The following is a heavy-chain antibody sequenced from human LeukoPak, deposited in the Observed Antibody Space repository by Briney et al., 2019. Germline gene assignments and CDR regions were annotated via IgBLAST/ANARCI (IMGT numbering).Heavy chain of an antibody. CDR1: GYTFTSYF. Sequence: ASVKVSCKASGYTFTSYFMHWVRQTPGQGLEWMGIINPSGGSTSYAQKFQGRVTTTRDTSTSTVYMELSSLRSEDTAVYYCARECGEGVVVPAAISSWFDPWGQGTLVTVSS. J-gene: IGHJ5*02. D-gene: IGHD2-2*01. CDR2: INPSGGST. V-gene: IGHV1-46*01. CDR3: ARECGEGVVVPAAISSWFDP.